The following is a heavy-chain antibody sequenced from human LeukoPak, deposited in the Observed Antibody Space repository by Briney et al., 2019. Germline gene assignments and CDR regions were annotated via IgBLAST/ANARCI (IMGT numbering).Heavy chain of an antibody. Sequence: PGGSLRLSCAASGFTFDDYAMHWVRQAPGKGLEWVSGISWNSGSIGYADSVKGRFTISRDNAKNSLYLQMNSLRAEDTALYYCVRSAFLTTEFYFDYWGHGTLVTVSS. J-gene: IGHJ4*01. CDR1: GFTFDDYA. D-gene: IGHD4-11*01. CDR3: VRSAFLTTEFYFDY. V-gene: IGHV3-9*01. CDR2: ISWNSGSI.